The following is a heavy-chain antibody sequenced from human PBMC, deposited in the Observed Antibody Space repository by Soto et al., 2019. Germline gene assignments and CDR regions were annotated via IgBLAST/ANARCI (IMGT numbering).Heavy chain of an antibody. D-gene: IGHD5-12*01. J-gene: IGHJ6*02. CDR2: ISYDGSNK. CDR1: GFTFSSYA. V-gene: IGHV3-30-3*01. Sequence: GGSLRLSCAASGFTFSSYAMHWVRQAPGKGLEWVAVISYDGSNKYYADSVKGRFTISRDNSKNTLYLQMNSLRAEDTAVYYCARGGYSGYDLRLGYYYGMDVWGQGTTVTVSS. CDR3: ARGGYSGYDLRLGYYYGMDV.